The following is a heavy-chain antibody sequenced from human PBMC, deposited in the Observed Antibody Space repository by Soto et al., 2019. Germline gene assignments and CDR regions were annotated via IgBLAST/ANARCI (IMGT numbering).Heavy chain of an antibody. J-gene: IGHJ6*02. V-gene: IGHV3-30*18. D-gene: IGHD3-10*01. CDR3: AKDRAPGSRNKNTYYYYGMDV. Sequence: HPGGSLRLSCAASGFTFSSYGMHWVRQAPGKGLEWVAVISYDGSNKYYADSVKGRFTISRDNSKNTLYLQMNSLRAEDTAVYYCAKDRAPGSRNKNTYYYYGMDVWGQGTTVTVSS. CDR1: GFTFSSYG. CDR2: ISYDGSNK.